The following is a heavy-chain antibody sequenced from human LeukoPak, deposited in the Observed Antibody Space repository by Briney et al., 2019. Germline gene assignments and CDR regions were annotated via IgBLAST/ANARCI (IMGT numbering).Heavy chain of an antibody. CDR1: GFTFSSYG. Sequence: GGSLRISCAASGFTFSSYGMHWVRQAPGKGLEWVAVISYDGSNKYYADSVKGRFTISRDNSENTVYLQINSLRSEDTAVYYCAKDLSGWSRLGYWGQGTLVTVSP. CDR3: AKDLSGWSRLGY. CDR2: ISYDGSNK. J-gene: IGHJ4*02. D-gene: IGHD6-19*01. V-gene: IGHV3-30*18.